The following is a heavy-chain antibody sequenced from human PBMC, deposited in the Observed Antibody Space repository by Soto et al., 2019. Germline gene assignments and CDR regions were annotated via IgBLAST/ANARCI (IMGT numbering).Heavy chain of an antibody. Sequence: QVHLVQSGAEVKKPGASVNVSCKASGYIFTNYAIHWVRQAPGQRLEWMGRINAADGNTRYSQNFQDRVTITRETSASTAYMQLSSLKSEASTLYYCARGSVSFDSWGQGTLVTVSS. D-gene: IGHD3-10*01. J-gene: IGHJ4*02. CDR3: ARGSVSFDS. CDR2: INAADGNT. V-gene: IGHV1-3*01. CDR1: GYIFTNYA.